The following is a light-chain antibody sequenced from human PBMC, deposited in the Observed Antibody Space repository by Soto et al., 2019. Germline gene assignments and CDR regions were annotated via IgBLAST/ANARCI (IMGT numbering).Light chain of an antibody. CDR2: DVS. CDR1: SSDFGGYNY. J-gene: IGLJ1*01. CDR3: CSYAGTFYV. V-gene: IGLV2-11*01. Sequence: QSLMRQPRSVSGSPGHSFTISCTGTSSDFGGYNYVSWYQHHPGKAPKLMIYDVSERPSGVPDRFSGSKSGNTASLTISGLQAEDEADYYCCSYAGTFYVFGTGTKVTVL.